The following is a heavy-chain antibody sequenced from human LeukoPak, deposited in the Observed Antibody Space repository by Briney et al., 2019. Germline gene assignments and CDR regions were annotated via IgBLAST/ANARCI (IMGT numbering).Heavy chain of an antibody. Sequence: TGRSLSLSCAASGFTFEDDGMHWVRQAAGKGLEWVSGITWNVGDIGYAESVKGRFTISRDNSKNSLYLHMNSLRPEDTALYYCAKLTVPSSPDLSYWGHGTQVTVSS. CDR2: ITWNVGDI. D-gene: IGHD4-17*01. CDR3: AKLTVPSSPDLSY. CDR1: GFTFEDDG. J-gene: IGHJ4*01. V-gene: IGHV3-9*01.